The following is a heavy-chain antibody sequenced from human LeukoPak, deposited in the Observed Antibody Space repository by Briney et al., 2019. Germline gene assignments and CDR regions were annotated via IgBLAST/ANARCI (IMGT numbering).Heavy chain of an antibody. CDR3: VKVRVVFNPPFDS. CDR1: GFTFSSSV. Sequence: GGSLRLSCSASGFTFSSSVMHWVRQAPGKGLEYVSAITTNGRRTYYADSVKGRFTISRDNSKNTLYLQMSSLRVEDTAVYYCVKVRVVFNPPFDSWAQGPLVTVSS. D-gene: IGHD3-10*01. CDR2: ITTNGRRT. J-gene: IGHJ4*02. V-gene: IGHV3-64D*06.